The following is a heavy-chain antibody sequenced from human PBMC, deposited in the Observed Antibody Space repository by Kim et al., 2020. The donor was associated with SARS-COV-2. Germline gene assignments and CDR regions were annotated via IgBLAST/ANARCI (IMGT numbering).Heavy chain of an antibody. V-gene: IGHV1-18*01. J-gene: IGHJ4*02. Sequence: AQKLQGRVTMTTDTSTSTAYMELRSLRSDDTAVYYCARYIVVVTATYFDYWGQGTLVTVSS. CDR3: ARYIVVVTATYFDY. D-gene: IGHD2-21*02.